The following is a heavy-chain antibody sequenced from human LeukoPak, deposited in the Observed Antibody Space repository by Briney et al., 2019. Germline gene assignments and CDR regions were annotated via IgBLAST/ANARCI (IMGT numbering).Heavy chain of an antibody. CDR3: ARAPDYYDSSGYYYFHFDY. J-gene: IGHJ4*02. CDR1: GYTLTSYG. Sequence: ASVKVSCKASGYTLTSYGISWVRQAPGQGLEWMGWISAYNGNTRYAQKLQGRVTMTTDTSTSTAYMELRSLRSDDTAVYYCARAPDYYDSSGYYYFHFDYWGQGTLVTVSS. CDR2: ISAYNGNT. V-gene: IGHV1-18*01. D-gene: IGHD3-22*01.